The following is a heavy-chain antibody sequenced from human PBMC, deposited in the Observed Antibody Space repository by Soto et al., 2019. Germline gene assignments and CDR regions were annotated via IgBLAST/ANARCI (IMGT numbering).Heavy chain of an antibody. Sequence: ETLSLTCTVSGGSISSSYYYWGWIRQPPGKGLEWIGSIYYSGSTYYNPSLKSRVTMSVDTSKNQFSLNLNSVTAADTAVYYCARHTAGSLAHFGMDVWGQGTTVTVSS. D-gene: IGHD3-10*01. V-gene: IGHV4-39*01. J-gene: IGHJ6*02. CDR3: ARHTAGSLAHFGMDV. CDR1: GGSISSSYYY. CDR2: IYYSGST.